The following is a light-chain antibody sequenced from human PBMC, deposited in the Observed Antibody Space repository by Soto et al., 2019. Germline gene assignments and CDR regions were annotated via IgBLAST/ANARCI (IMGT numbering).Light chain of an antibody. J-gene: IGKJ2*03. CDR3: QHYNNWPPYS. Sequence: ETVMTQSPDTLSVSPGESATLSCRASQDVSTNLAWFHQKPGQTPRLVLYGASKRATGIPARFSGSGSGRNFTLTISSLQSEDFGVSYCQHYNNWPPYSFGQGTKGDIK. CDR2: GAS. CDR1: QDVSTN. V-gene: IGKV3-15*01.